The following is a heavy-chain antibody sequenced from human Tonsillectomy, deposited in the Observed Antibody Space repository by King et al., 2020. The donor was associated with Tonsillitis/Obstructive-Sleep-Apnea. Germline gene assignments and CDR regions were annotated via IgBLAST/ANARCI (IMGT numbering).Heavy chain of an antibody. J-gene: IGHJ4*02. CDR2: IYYSGTT. Sequence: VPLQESGPGLVKPSETLSLTCTVSGGSISSFFGSWIRQSPGKGLEWIGYIYYSGTTNYNPSLKSRVTFSVDTSRNQLSLKLTSVTAADTAVYYCARHRHYTDNPAKYYFDYWGQGTLVTVSS. D-gene: IGHD1-14*01. CDR1: GGSISSFF. V-gene: IGHV4-59*08. CDR3: ARHRHYTDNPAKYYFDY.